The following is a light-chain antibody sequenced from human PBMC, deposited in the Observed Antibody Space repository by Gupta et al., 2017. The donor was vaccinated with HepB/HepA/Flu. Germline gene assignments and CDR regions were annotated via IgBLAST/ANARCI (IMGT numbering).Light chain of an antibody. CDR1: RSDVGRYNL. CDR3: YADGGNNTLI. CDR2: DVT. J-gene: IGLJ2*01. Sequence: SALTQPASVSGSPGPSITISCTGTRSDVGRYNLVSWYQHHPDKAPNLMVYDVTKRPAGVASRFSGSKSGNAASLTISGRKGEDVADYHCYADGGNNTLIFGGGTKLTVL. V-gene: IGLV2-23*02.